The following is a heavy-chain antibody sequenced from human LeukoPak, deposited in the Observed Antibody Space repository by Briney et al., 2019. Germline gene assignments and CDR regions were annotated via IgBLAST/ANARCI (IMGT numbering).Heavy chain of an antibody. D-gene: IGHD1-26*01. V-gene: IGHV3-7*03. CDR3: ARSGYSHSWDY. J-gene: IGHJ4*02. CDR1: GFTFSSYW. Sequence: GSLRLSCAASGFTFSSYWMSWVRQAPGKGLEWVANIKEDGGEIHFVDSMKGRFTISRDNAKNSLYLQMNSLRGDDTAVYYCARSGYSHSWDYWGQGTLVIVSS. CDR2: IKEDGGEI.